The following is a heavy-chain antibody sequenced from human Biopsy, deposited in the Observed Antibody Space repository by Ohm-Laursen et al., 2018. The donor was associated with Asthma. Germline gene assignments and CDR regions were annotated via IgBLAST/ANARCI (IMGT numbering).Heavy chain of an antibody. D-gene: IGHD3-10*01. CDR2: ISVYNGNT. CDR3: ARAVDYSHYYGIDV. V-gene: IGHV1-18*01. Sequence: SEKASCQPSGYTFTSAGITWARQAPGQGLEWMGWISVYNGNTKVAQKLQDRVTMITDTSTSTAYMELRSLRSDDTAVYFCARAVDYSHYYGIDVWGQGTTVTVS. J-gene: IGHJ6*02. CDR1: GYTFTSAG.